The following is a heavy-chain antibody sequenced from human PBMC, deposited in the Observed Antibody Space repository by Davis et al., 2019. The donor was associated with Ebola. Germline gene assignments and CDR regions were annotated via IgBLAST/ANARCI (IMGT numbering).Heavy chain of an antibody. CDR3: ARSLKGASVSTYYGMDV. CDR1: GFTFSSYW. V-gene: IGHV3-74*01. D-gene: IGHD3-16*02. J-gene: IGHJ6*02. Sequence: PGGSLRLSCAAPGFTFSSYWMHWVRQAPGEGLVWVSRIDSDGSITRYADSVKGRFTIPRDNAKNTLYLQMNSLRAEDTAVYYCARSLKGASVSTYYGMDVWGQGTTVTVSS. CDR2: IDSDGSIT.